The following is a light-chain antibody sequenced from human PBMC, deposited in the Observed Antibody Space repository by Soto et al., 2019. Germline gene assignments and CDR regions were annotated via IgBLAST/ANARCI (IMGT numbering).Light chain of an antibody. J-gene: IGLJ2*01. V-gene: IGLV2-14*01. CDR1: SSDVGGYNY. CDR2: EVS. CDR3: SSYTTIKTVV. Sequence: QSALTQPASVSGSPGQSITISCTGTSSDVGGYNYVSWYQQYPGKAPKLMIYEVSNRPSGVSNRFSGSKSGNTASLTISGLQAEDEADYHCSSYTTIKTVVFGGGTKLTVL.